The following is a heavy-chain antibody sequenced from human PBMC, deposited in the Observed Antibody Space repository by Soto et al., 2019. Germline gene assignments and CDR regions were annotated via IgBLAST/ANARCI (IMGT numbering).Heavy chain of an antibody. J-gene: IGHJ4*02. Sequence: EVQLVESGGGLVQPGGSLRLSCAASGFTFSSYWMHWVRQAPGKGLVWVSRINSDGSSTSYADSVKGRFTISRDNANNTLYLQMNSLRAEDTAVYYCVRTSLVVAAATREDYWGQGNLVTVSS. CDR2: INSDGSST. CDR3: VRTSLVVAAATREDY. CDR1: GFTFSSYW. D-gene: IGHD2-15*01. V-gene: IGHV3-74*01.